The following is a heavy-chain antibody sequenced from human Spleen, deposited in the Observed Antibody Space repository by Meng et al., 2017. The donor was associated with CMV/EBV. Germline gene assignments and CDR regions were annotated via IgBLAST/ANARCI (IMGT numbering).Heavy chain of an antibody. J-gene: IGHJ4*02. Sequence: RSLRLACAAAGFTVSSYAMHWVRQAPGKGLEWVAVISYDGSNKYYADSVKGRFTISRDNSKNTLYLQMNSLRAEDTAVYYCATKGDYWGQGTLVTVSS. CDR3: ATKGDY. CDR2: ISYDGSNK. V-gene: IGHV3-30-3*01. CDR1: GFTVSSYA.